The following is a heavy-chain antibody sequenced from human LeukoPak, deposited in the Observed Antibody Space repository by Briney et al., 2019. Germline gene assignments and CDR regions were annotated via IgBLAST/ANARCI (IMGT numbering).Heavy chain of an antibody. J-gene: IGHJ4*02. CDR2: TIPIFGTA. CDR3: ARDFYDILTGPWQTRTMEYYFDY. V-gene: IGHV1-69*05. CDR1: GGTFSNYP. Sequence: SVKVSCKASGGTFSNYPISWLRQAPGQGLEWMGGTIPIFGTADYAPKFQGRVTITTDESTSTSYMELSSLRSEDTAVYYCARDFYDILTGPWQTRTMEYYFDYWGQGTLVTVSS. D-gene: IGHD3-9*01.